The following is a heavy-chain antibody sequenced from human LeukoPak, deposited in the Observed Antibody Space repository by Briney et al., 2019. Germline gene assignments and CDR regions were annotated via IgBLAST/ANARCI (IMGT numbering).Heavy chain of an antibody. CDR2: ISAYNGNT. CDR1: GYTFTSYY. D-gene: IGHD3-22*01. Sequence: ASVKVSCKASGYTFTSYYMHWVRQAPGQGLEWMGWISAYNGNTNYAQKLQGRVTMTTDTSTSTAYMELRSLRSDDTAVYYCARNSAGGYYYDSSGYYDYWGQGTLVTVSS. J-gene: IGHJ4*02. V-gene: IGHV1-18*04. CDR3: ARNSAGGYYYDSSGYYDY.